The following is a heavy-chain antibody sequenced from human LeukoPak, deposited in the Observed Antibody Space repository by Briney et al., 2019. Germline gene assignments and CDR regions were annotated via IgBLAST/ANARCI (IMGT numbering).Heavy chain of an antibody. J-gene: IGHJ5*02. CDR1: GFIFSSFG. CDR2: IRYDGSNK. CDR3: AKDRGGYTNWFDP. V-gene: IGHV3-30*02. Sequence: GGSLRLSCAASGFIFSSFGMHWVRQAPGKGLEWVAFIRYDGSNKYYADSVRGRFTISRDNSKNTLYLQMNSPRPEDTAIYYCAKDRGGYTNWFDPWGQGTLVTVSS. D-gene: IGHD5-12*01.